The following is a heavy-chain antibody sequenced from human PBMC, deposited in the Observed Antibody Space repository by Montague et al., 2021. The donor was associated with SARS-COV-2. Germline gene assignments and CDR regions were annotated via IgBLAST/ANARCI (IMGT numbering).Heavy chain of an antibody. V-gene: IGHV2-70*11. CDR3: ARTYGSGRGFDF. Sequence: PALVKPTQTLTLTCTFSGFSRSTSGMCVSWIRQHPGKALEWLARIDWDDDKYYSTSLKTRLTTSKDTAKNQVVLTMTNMDPVDTATYYCARTYGSGRGFDFWGSGALVSVFS. CDR2: IDWDDDK. J-gene: IGHJ2*01. CDR1: GFSRSTSGMC. D-gene: IGHD3-10*01.